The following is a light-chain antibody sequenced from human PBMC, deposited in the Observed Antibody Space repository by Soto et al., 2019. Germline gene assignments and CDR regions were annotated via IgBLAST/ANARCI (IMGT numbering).Light chain of an antibody. V-gene: IGLV1-36*01. J-gene: IGLJ1*01. CDR3: AAWDDSLNIYV. Sequence: QPVLTQPPSVSEAPRQRVTISCSGSSSNIGNNAVSWYQQIPGTAPKLLIYYDDRLPSGISDRFSGSKSGTSASLAISGLQSEDDADYYCAAWDDSLNIYVFGTGTKVTVL. CDR1: SSNIGNNA. CDR2: YDD.